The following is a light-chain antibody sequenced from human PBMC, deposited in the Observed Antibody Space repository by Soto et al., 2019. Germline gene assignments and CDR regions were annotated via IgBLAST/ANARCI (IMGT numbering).Light chain of an antibody. J-gene: IGKJ1*01. CDR3: QQRSNWPT. Sequence: EIVLKHSPPTLSLSPGERATLSCRASQSVSNYLAWYQQKAGQAPRLLIYDASNRATGIPARFSGSGSGTDFTLTISSLEPEDFAVYYCQQRSNWPTFGQGTKVDIK. CDR2: DAS. V-gene: IGKV3-11*01. CDR1: QSVSNY.